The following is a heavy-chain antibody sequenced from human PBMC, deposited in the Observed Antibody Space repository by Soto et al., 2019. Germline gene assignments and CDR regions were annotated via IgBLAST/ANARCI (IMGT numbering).Heavy chain of an antibody. J-gene: IGHJ4*02. D-gene: IGHD4-17*01. CDR1: GFTFSSYA. V-gene: IGHV3-23*01. CDR2: ISASGDGT. Sequence: EVQLLESGGGLVQPGGSLRLSCAASGFTFSSYAMSWVRQAPGKGLEYVSSISASGDGTYFADSVKGRFTISRDNSKNTLYLQMYSLRVEDTAVYYCARTTVTKSRDSWGQGTLVTVST. CDR3: ARTTVTKSRDS.